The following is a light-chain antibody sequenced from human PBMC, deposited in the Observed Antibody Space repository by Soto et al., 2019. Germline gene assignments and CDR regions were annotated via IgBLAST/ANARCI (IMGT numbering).Light chain of an antibody. CDR1: QSISSW. CDR3: QQYNRLYT. CDR2: KAS. V-gene: IGKV1-5*03. J-gene: IGKJ2*01. Sequence: DIQMTQSPSTLSASVGDRVTITCRASQSISSWLAWYQQKPGKAPKLLLYKASSLASGVQSGYSGSGSGTEFTLTNRSLQPDDFATYYYQQYNRLYTFGQGTKLEIK.